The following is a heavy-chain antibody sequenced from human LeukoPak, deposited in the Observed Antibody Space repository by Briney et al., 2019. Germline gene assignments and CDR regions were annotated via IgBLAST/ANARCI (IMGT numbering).Heavy chain of an antibody. CDR3: AKDVRQLLRPRPGAFDY. D-gene: IGHD2-2*01. CDR2: IRWSRDTI. V-gene: IGHV3-9*01. Sequence: GRSLRLSCATYGFVLDDFDMHWVRQAPGKGLEWVSGIRWSRDTIGYADSVRGLFTISRDNGKNSLHLQMDSLRVEDTALYFCAKDVRQLLRPRPGAFDYWGKGTLVTVSS. CDR1: GFVLDDFD. J-gene: IGHJ4*02.